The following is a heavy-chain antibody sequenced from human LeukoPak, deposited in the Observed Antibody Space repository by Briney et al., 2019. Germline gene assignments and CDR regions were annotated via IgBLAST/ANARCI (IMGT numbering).Heavy chain of an antibody. V-gene: IGHV3-30*18. CDR3: AKDFWSGYYNSYYFDY. CDR1: GFTFSSYG. Sequence: GGSLRLSCAASGFTFSSYGMHWVRQAPGKGLEWVAVISYDGSNKYYADSVKGRFTIPRDNSKNTLYLQMNSLRAEDTAVYYCAKDFWSGYYNSYYFDYWGQGILVTVSS. D-gene: IGHD3-3*01. CDR2: ISYDGSNK. J-gene: IGHJ4*02.